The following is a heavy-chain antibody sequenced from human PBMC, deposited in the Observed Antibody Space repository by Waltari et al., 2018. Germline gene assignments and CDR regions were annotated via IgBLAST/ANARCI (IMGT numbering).Heavy chain of an antibody. CDR2: IKQDGSEK. J-gene: IGHJ4*02. V-gene: IGHV3-7*01. CDR1: GFTFSNYC. D-gene: IGHD6-13*01. Sequence: EVQLVESGGGLVQPGGSLRLSCAASGFTFSNYCMIWVRQAPGRGLECVANIKQDGSEKDYVDYVKDRFTISRDNAKNSLYVQMNTLRAEDTAIYYCVRAKGQQRTNYFDYWGQGTLVTVSS. CDR3: VRAKGQQRTNYFDY.